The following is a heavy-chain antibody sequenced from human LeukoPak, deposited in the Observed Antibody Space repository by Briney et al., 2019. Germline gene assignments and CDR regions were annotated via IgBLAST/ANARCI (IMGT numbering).Heavy chain of an antibody. CDR1: GLILSNYG. Sequence: GGSLRLSCAASGLILSNYGIHWVRQAPGKGLEWVADIWHDGSYVFYIDSVKGRFTISRDNSQNILYLQMSSLRAEDTAVYYCATEEGVGPLSRVFDVWGQGTVVTVSS. CDR2: IWHDGSYV. CDR3: ATEEGVGPLSRVFDV. J-gene: IGHJ3*01. V-gene: IGHV3-33*01. D-gene: IGHD1-26*01.